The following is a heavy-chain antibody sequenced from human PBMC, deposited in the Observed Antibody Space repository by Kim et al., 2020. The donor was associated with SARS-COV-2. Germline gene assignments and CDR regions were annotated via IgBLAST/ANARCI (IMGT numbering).Heavy chain of an antibody. V-gene: IGHV3-53*01. CDR1: GLIVSNSY. CDR2: LYSDGTT. CDR3: ARDTRYYGMDV. Sequence: GGSLRLSCAASGLIVSNSYMSWVRQAPGKGLEWVSVLYSDGTTYYADSVEGRFTISRDNSKNTLYIQMNTLRAEDTAVYYCARDTRYYGMDVWGQGTTVTVSS. J-gene: IGHJ6*02.